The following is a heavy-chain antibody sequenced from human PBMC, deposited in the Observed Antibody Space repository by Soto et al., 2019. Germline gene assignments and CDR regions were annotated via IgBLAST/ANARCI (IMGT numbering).Heavy chain of an antibody. V-gene: IGHV1-69*12. D-gene: IGHD3-10*01. J-gene: IGHJ5*02. CDR3: AGGRITMPVNWFDP. CDR2: IIPIFGTA. CDR1: GGTFSSYA. Sequence: QVQLVQSGAEVKKPGSSVKVSCKASGGTFSSYAISWVRQAPGQGLESMGGIIPIFGTANYAQKFQGRVTITADESTGTAYRELSSLRCEDTAAYYCAGGRITMPVNWFDPWGHGNLVIVSS.